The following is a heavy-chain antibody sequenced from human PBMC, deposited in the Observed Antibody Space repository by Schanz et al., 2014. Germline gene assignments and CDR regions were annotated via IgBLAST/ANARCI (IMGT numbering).Heavy chain of an antibody. J-gene: IGHJ6*02. CDR1: GYRFIGYY. D-gene: IGHD6-19*01. CDR3: ARENTAVAGMPRVMDV. CDR2: VSPYSGDT. V-gene: IGHV1-2*06. Sequence: QVLLVQSGAELKNPGASVKVSCKASGYRFIGYYVHWVRQAPGQGLEWMGRVSPYSGDTNYAQMFQGRVTMTTDTSISTAYMELSRLTSDDTAVFFCARENTAVAGMPRVMDVWGQGTTVTVSS.